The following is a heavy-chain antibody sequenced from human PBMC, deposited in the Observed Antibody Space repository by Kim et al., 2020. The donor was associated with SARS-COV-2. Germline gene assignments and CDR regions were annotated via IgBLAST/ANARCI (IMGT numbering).Heavy chain of an antibody. CDR1: GASIKSYF. J-gene: IGHJ5*02. CDR3: LRDGELGNWFDP. D-gene: IGHD1-7*01. Sequence: SETLSLTCTVSGASIKSYFWSWIRQPAGRRLEWIGRFFTNETTDYNPSLKSRVSMSVDTSKNQLSLKLTSVTVADTATYFCLRDGELGNWFDPWGQGTLVTVSS. CDR2: FFTNETT. V-gene: IGHV4-4*07.